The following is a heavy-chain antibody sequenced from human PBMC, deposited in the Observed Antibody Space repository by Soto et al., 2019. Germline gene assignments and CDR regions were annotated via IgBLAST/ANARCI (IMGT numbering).Heavy chain of an antibody. Sequence: EVQLVESGGGLVQPGGSLRLSCAASGFTFNSHTMNWVRQAPGKGLEWLSYISDSSSTIYYADSVKGRFTISRDNAKNSLYLQMNSLRAEDTAVSYCTRELGYWGQGTVVTVSA. CDR3: TRELGY. J-gene: IGHJ4*02. CDR1: GFTFNSHT. CDR2: ISDSSSTI. V-gene: IGHV3-48*04.